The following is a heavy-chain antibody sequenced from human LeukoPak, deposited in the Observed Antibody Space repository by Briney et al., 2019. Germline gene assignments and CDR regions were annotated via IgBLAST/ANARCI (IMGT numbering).Heavy chain of an antibody. J-gene: IGHJ4*02. CDR2: IKQDGSEK. Sequence: GGSLRLSCAASGFTFRNYWMNWVRQAPGKGLEWVANIKQDGSEKYYVDSVKGRFTISRDNAQNSLYLQMNSLRAEDTAVYYCLSFHGSESYLAPDYWGQGTLVTVSS. CDR1: GFTFRNYW. CDR3: LSFHGSESYLAPDY. V-gene: IGHV3-7*03. D-gene: IGHD3-10*01.